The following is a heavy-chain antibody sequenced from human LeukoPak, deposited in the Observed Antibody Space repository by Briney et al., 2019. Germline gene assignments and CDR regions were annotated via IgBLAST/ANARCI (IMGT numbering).Heavy chain of an antibody. Sequence: SVTVSFKASGGTFISYAISWVRQAPGQGVEWMGGIIPIFGTANYAQKFQGRVTITTDESTSTAYMELSSLRSEDTAVYYCARAGQPHYYYYMDVWGKGTTVTVSS. CDR1: GGTFISYA. CDR3: ARAGQPHYYYYMDV. D-gene: IGHD3-10*01. CDR2: IIPIFGTA. J-gene: IGHJ6*03. V-gene: IGHV1-69*05.